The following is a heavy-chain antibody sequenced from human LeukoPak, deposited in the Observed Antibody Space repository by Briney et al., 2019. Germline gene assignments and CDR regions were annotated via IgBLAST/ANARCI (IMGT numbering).Heavy chain of an antibody. V-gene: IGHV4-34*01. CDR1: GGSFSGYY. CDR2: INHSGST. D-gene: IGHD6-13*01. CDR3: ARVLRFGSSSDY. J-gene: IGHJ4*02. Sequence: SETLSLTCAVYGGSFSGYYWSWIRQPPGKGLEWIGEINHSGSTNYNPSLKSRVTISVDTSKNQFSLKLSSVTAADTAVYYCARVLRFGSSSDYWGQGTLVTVSS.